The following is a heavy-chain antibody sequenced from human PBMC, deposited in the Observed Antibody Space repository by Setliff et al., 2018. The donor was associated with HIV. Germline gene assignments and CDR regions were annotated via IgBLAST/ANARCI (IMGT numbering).Heavy chain of an antibody. CDR1: GYTLTELS. D-gene: IGHD6-19*01. CDR2: FDPEDGDT. CDR3: ATAKEVWLAEGGFDY. J-gene: IGHJ4*02. Sequence: ASVKVSCKVSGYTLTELSMHWVRQASGKGFEWMGRFDPEDGDTLYAHKFQGRVTMSEDTSTDTAYLELSGLKSDDTAVYYCATAKEVWLAEGGFDYWGQGTLVTVSS. V-gene: IGHV1-24*01.